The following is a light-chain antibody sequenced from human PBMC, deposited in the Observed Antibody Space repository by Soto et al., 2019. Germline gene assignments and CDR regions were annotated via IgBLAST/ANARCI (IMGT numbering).Light chain of an antibody. V-gene: IGKV3-20*01. CDR3: QQYGSSPLT. CDR1: QSVSSSY. J-gene: IGKJ4*01. CDR2: GAS. Sequence: IGLSQSPGTLSLSPGERATLSCRASQSVSSSYLAWYQQKPGQAPRLIIYGASSRATGIPDRFSGSGSGTDLTLTISRLEPEAFAVYYCQQYGSSPLTFGGGTRV.